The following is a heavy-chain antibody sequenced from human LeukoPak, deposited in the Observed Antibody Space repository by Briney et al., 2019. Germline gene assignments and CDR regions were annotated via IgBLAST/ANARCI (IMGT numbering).Heavy chain of an antibody. V-gene: IGHV4-59*01. Sequence: SETLSLTCTVSGGSINSYYWSWIRQPPGKALEWIGYIYYSGGTNYNRSLKSRVTISVDTSKNQFSLKLRSVTAADTAVYYCAREYSSGGPTFDFWGQGTLVTVSS. D-gene: IGHD6-19*01. CDR1: GGSINSYY. J-gene: IGHJ4*02. CDR3: AREYSSGGPTFDF. CDR2: IYYSGGT.